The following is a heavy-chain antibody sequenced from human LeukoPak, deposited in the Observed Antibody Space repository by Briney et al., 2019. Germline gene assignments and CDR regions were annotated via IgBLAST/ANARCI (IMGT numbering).Heavy chain of an antibody. CDR3: ASNWNRRVYYFDN. Sequence: ASVKVSCKTSGYTFTSYYIHWVRQAPGQGLEWMGLINPSGGSTIYAQNFQGRVTMTRDISTSTVYMELSSLRFEDTAVYSCASNWNRRVYYFDNWGQGTLVTVSS. V-gene: IGHV1-46*01. J-gene: IGHJ4*02. CDR2: INPSGGST. D-gene: IGHD1-1*01. CDR1: GYTFTSYY.